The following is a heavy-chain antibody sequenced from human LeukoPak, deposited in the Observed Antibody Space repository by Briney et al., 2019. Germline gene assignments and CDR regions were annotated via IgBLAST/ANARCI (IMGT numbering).Heavy chain of an antibody. Sequence: SETLSLTCAVYGGSFSGYYWSWIRQPPGKGLEWIGEINHGGSTNYNPSLKSRVTISVDTSKNQFSLKLSSVTAADTAVYYCARTLLSSSIDYWGQGTLVTVSS. J-gene: IGHJ4*02. V-gene: IGHV4-34*01. CDR3: ARTLLSSSIDY. CDR1: GGSFSGYY. CDR2: INHGGST. D-gene: IGHD6-6*01.